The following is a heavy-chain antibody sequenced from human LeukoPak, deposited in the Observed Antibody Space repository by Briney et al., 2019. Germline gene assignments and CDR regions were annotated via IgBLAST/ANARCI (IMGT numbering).Heavy chain of an antibody. CDR2: ISYDGSNK. Sequence: GGSLRLSCAASGFTFGSYAMHWVRQAPGKGLEWVAVISYDGSNKYYADSAKGRFTISRDNAKNSLYLQMNSLRAEDTAVYYCARGRAASIQFDSWGQGTLVTVSS. CDR3: ARGRAASIQFDS. J-gene: IGHJ5*01. CDR1: GFTFGSYA. D-gene: IGHD2-2*02. V-gene: IGHV3-30*04.